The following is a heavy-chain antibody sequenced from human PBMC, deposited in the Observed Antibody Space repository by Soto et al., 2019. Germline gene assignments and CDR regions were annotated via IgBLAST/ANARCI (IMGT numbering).Heavy chain of an antibody. Sequence: VQLLESGGGLVQPGGSLRLSCAASGFTFSSYAMSWVRQAPGKGLEWVSAISGSGGSTYYADSVKGRFTISRDNSKNTLYLQINSLRAEDTAVYYCAKDGRFLEWLPGGWFDPWGQGTLVTVSS. CDR2: ISGSGGST. CDR1: GFTFSSYA. CDR3: AKDGRFLEWLPGGWFDP. D-gene: IGHD3-3*01. J-gene: IGHJ5*02. V-gene: IGHV3-23*01.